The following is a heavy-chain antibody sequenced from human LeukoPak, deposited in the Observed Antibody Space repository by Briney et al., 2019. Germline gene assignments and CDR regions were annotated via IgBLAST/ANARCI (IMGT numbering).Heavy chain of an antibody. Sequence: PGGSLGLSCAASGFTFGDHYMDWVRQAPGKGLEWVGRIRNKANSYTTEYAASVKGRFTISRDDSKNSLYLQMNSLKTEDTAVYYCARVRYYLDYWGQGTLVTVSS. V-gene: IGHV3-72*01. CDR2: IRNKANSYTT. CDR1: GFTFGDHY. D-gene: IGHD3-9*01. CDR3: ARVRYYLDY. J-gene: IGHJ4*02.